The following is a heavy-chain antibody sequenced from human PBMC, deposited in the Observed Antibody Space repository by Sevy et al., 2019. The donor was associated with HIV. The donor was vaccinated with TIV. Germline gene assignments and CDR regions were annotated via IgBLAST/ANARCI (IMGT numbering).Heavy chain of an antibody. CDR2: ISGSGIST. J-gene: IGHJ4*02. CDR1: GFTFSSYA. CDR3: AKGIGDSGYETDY. V-gene: IGHV3-23*01. Sequence: GGSLRLSCAASGFTFSSYAMSWVRPAPGKGLEWVSAISGSGISTYYADSVKGRFTISRDNSKNTLYLQMNTLRAEDTAVCYCAKGIGDSGYETDYWGQGTLVTVSS. D-gene: IGHD5-12*01.